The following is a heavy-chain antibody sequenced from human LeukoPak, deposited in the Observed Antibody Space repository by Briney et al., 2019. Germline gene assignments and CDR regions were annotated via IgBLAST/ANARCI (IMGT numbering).Heavy chain of an antibody. CDR3: AKIRPPAYDI. J-gene: IGHJ3*02. CDR1: GGSFSGYY. D-gene: IGHD3-3*02. CDR2: INHSGST. V-gene: IGHV4-34*01. Sequence: SETLSLTCAVYGGSFSGYYWSWIRQPPGKGLEWIGEINHSGSTNYNPSLKSRVTISVDKSKNQFSLKLSSVTAADTAVYYCAKIRPPAYDIWGQGTMVTVSS.